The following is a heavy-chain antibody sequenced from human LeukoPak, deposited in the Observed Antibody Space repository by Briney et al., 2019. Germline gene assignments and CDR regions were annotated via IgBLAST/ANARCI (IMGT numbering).Heavy chain of an antibody. Sequence: SETLSLTCTVSGGSISSGGYSWSWIRQHPGKGLEWIGYIYYSGSTYYNPSLKSRVTISVDTSKNQFSLKLSSVTAADTAVYYCARAAYYYDSSGYCDYWGQGTLVTVSS. CDR1: GGSISSGGYS. V-gene: IGHV4-31*03. CDR3: ARAAYYYDSSGYCDY. J-gene: IGHJ4*02. CDR2: IYYSGST. D-gene: IGHD3-22*01.